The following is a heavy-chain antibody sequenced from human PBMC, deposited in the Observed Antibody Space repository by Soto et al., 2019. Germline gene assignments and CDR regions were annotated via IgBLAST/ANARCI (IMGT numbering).Heavy chain of an antibody. V-gene: IGHV3-74*01. CDR3: ARRPANTVTGLDY. D-gene: IGHD4-4*01. J-gene: IGHJ4*02. CDR2: INSDGSSI. CDR1: GLSVSRSW. Sequence: GVLRLSCAGPGLSVSRSWRPWVRQDPGKGLVWVSRINSDGSSISYSDSVKGRFTISRDNAKSTLYWQMNSLRVEDTAVYSSARRPANTVTGLDYRGQATLVTVPS.